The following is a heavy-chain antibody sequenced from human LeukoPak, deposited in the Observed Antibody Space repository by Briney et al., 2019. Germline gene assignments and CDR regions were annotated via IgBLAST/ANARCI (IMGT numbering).Heavy chain of an antibody. CDR1: GGSISSYY. Sequence: SETLSLTCTVSGGSISSYYWSWIRQPAGKGLEWIGRIYTSGSTNYNPSLKSRVTMSVDTSKNQFSLKLSSVTAADTAVYYCARFFPPRVRGVHLAPNAFDIWGQGTMVTVSS. CDR3: ARFFPPRVRGVHLAPNAFDI. CDR2: IYTSGST. J-gene: IGHJ3*02. D-gene: IGHD3-10*01. V-gene: IGHV4-4*07.